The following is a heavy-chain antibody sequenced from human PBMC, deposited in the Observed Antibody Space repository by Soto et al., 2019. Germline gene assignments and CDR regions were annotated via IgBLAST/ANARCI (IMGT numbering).Heavy chain of an antibody. CDR2: ISYSGGT. CDR1: GGYISSSNYY. D-gene: IGHD6-19*01. J-gene: IGHJ4*02. CDR3: AREPTFYSSGYPFDC. V-gene: IGHV4-39*02. Sequence: QLQLQEAGPGLVRPSETLSLTCTVSGGYISSSNYYWGWVRQPPGKVLEWIGSISYSGGTYNNPSLMSRVTISVDTSKNQFSMRLKSVTAADTAVCYCAREPTFYSSGYPFDCWGQGTLVTVSS.